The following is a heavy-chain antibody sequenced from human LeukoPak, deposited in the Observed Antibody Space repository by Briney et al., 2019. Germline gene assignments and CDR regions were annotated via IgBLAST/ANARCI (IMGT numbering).Heavy chain of an antibody. CDR2: ISYGGSNK. Sequence: GRSLRLSCAASGFTFSSYAMHWVRQAPGKGLEWVAVISYGGSNKYYADSVKGRFTISRDNSKNTLYLQMNSLRAEDTAVYHCARGPPTPRDYYYGMDVWGKGTTVTVSS. CDR3: ARGPPTPRDYYYGMDV. J-gene: IGHJ6*04. CDR1: GFTFSSYA. V-gene: IGHV3-30*04.